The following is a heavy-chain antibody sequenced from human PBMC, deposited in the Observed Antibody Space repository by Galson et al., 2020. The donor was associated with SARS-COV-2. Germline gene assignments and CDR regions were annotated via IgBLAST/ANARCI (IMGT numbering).Heavy chain of an antibody. V-gene: IGHV4-39*07. CDR3: ARGMAPLKRSFDP. CDR1: GASISSSSHY. D-gene: IGHD1-1*01. J-gene: IGHJ5*02. Sequence: SETLSLTCTISGASISSSSHYWGWIRQPPGKGLEWIGSVFYRGDTQYNPSLKSRVTISLGTSNSQVSLKLSSVTAADTAVYYCARGMAPLKRSFDPWGQGTLVTVSS. CDR2: VFYRGDT.